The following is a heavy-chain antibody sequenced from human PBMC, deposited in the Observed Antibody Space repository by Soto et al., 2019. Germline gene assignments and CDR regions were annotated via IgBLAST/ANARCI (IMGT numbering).Heavy chain of an antibody. CDR1: GFTFSSYA. D-gene: IGHD6-19*01. J-gene: IGHJ3*02. V-gene: IGHV3-30-3*01. Sequence: QVQLVESGGGVVQPGRSLRLSCAASGFTFSSYAMHWVRQAPGKGLEWVAVISYDGSNKYYADSVKGRFTISRDNSKNTLYLQMNSLRAEDTAVYYCARRQLKYSSGWYGAFDSWGQGTMVTVSS. CDR2: ISYDGSNK. CDR3: ARRQLKYSSGWYGAFDS.